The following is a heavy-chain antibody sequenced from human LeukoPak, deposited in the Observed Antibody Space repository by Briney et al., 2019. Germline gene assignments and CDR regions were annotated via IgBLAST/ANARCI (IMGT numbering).Heavy chain of an antibody. D-gene: IGHD6-19*01. CDR2: INPNSGGT. CDR3: ARELAGEGFDP. Sequence: ASVKVSCKASGYTFTGYYMRWVRQAPGQGLEWMGWINPNSGGTSYAQKFQGRVTMTRDTSISTAYMELSRLRSDDTAVYYCARELAGEGFDPWGQGTLVTVSS. V-gene: IGHV1-2*02. J-gene: IGHJ5*02. CDR1: GYTFTGYY.